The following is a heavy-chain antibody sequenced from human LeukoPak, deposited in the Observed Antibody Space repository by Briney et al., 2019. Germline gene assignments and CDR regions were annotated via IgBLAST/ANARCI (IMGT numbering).Heavy chain of an antibody. CDR1: GGTFSSYA. Sequence: SVKVSCKASGGTFSSYAISWVRQAPGQGLEWMGGIIPIFGTANYAQKFQGRVTITADESTSTAYMELSSLRSEDTAVYYCARPRYCSSTSCPDAFDIWGQGTTVTVSS. CDR3: ARPRYCSSTSCPDAFDI. J-gene: IGHJ3*02. V-gene: IGHV1-69*01. D-gene: IGHD2-2*01. CDR2: IIPIFGTA.